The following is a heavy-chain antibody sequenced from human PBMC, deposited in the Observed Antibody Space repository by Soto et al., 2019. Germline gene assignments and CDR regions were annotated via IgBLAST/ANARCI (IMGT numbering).Heavy chain of an antibody. Sequence: QVQLVQSGAEVKKPGSSVKVSCKASGGTFSSYAISWVRQAPGQGLGWMGGIIPIFGTANYAQKCQGRVTITADKSPSTDYMELSSLRSEDTAVYYCARTDYDSSGSREGGFEYWGQGTLVTVSS. CDR1: GGTFSSYA. J-gene: IGHJ4*02. D-gene: IGHD3-22*01. CDR2: IIPIFGTA. V-gene: IGHV1-69*06. CDR3: ARTDYDSSGSREGGFEY.